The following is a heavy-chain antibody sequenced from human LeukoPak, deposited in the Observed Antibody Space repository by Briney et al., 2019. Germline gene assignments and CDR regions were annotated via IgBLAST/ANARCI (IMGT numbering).Heavy chain of an antibody. V-gene: IGHV3-30*02. J-gene: IGHJ4*02. CDR3: AKDSGYSYGYSYFDY. CDR1: GFTFSSYG. D-gene: IGHD5-18*01. Sequence: GGSLRLSCAASGFTFSSYGMHWVRQAPGKGLEWVAFIRYDGSNKNYADSVKGRFTISRDNSKNTLYLQMNSLRAEDTAVYYCAKDSGYSYGYSYFDYWGQGTLVTVSS. CDR2: IRYDGSNK.